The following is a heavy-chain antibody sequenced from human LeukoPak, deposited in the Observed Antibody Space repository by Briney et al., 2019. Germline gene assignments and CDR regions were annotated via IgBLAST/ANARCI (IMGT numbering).Heavy chain of an antibody. CDR2: ISSEGKTT. D-gene: IGHD6-13*01. V-gene: IGHV3-64D*06. J-gene: IGHJ4*02. Sequence: GRSLRLSCAASGLTFSNNGMHWVRQAPGKGLEYVSSISSEGKTTYYADSVKGRFTISRDNSKNTLYLQMSSLRPEDTAVYYCVKDRWVDHWGQGTLVTVSS. CDR3: VKDRWVDH. CDR1: GLTFSNNG.